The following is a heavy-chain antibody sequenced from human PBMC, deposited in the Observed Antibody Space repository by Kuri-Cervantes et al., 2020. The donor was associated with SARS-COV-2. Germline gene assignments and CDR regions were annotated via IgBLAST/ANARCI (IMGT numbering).Heavy chain of an antibody. V-gene: IGHV4-4*07. J-gene: IGHJ6*03. Sequence: GSLRLSCTVSSGSISRYYWSWIRQAPGKGLEWIGRIYTSGSTNYNPSLKSRVTMSVDTSKNQFSLKLSSVTAADTAVYYCARDLPSDYTYYYYYMDVWGKGTTVTVSS. CDR2: IYTSGST. CDR1: SGSISRYY. D-gene: IGHD4/OR15-4a*01. CDR3: ARDLPSDYTYYYYYMDV.